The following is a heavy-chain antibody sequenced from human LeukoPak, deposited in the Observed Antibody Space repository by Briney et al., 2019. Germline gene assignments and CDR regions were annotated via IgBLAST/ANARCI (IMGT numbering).Heavy chain of an antibody. Sequence: GGSLRLSCAASGFTFSSYWMHWVRQAPGKGLVWVSRINTDGSSTSYADSVKGRFTISRDNAKNTLYLQMNSLRAEDTAVYYCARADALTMIVVVPRGGAMDVWGKGTTVTVSS. CDR1: GFTFSSYW. CDR3: ARADALTMIVVVPRGGAMDV. J-gene: IGHJ6*03. V-gene: IGHV3-74*01. D-gene: IGHD3-22*01. CDR2: INTDGSST.